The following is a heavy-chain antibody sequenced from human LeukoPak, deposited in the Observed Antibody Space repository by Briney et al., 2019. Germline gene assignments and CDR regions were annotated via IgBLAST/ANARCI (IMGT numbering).Heavy chain of an antibody. CDR1: GFSFTDYY. CDR3: ARDPDYGDPY. V-gene: IGHV3-11*01. CDR2: ITSSGATT. Sequence: GGSLRLSCSASGFSFTDYYMSWFRLSPDKGLEWIAYITSSGATTEYADSVKGRSTISRVNATNSLYLQMNSLRPDDTAVYYCARDPDYGDPYWGQGTLVTVSS. D-gene: IGHD4/OR15-4a*01. J-gene: IGHJ4*02.